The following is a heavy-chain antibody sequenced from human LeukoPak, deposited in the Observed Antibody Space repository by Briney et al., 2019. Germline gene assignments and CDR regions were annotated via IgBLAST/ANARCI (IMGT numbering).Heavy chain of an antibody. CDR2: IYHSGST. D-gene: IGHD2-2*01. J-gene: IGHJ4*02. CDR3: ATVARDCSSTSCYLSLGY. Sequence: SETLSLTCTVSGGSISSGGYYWSWIRQPPGKGLEWIGYIYHSGSTYYNPSLKSRVTISVDTSKNQFSLKLSSVTAADTAVYYCATVARDCSSTSCYLSLGYWGQGTLVTVSS. CDR1: GGSISSGGYY. V-gene: IGHV4-30-2*01.